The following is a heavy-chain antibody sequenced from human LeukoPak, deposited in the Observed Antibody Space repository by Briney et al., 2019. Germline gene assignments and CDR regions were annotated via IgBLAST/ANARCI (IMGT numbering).Heavy chain of an antibody. CDR3: ARVRNDYKPRDPFDY. V-gene: IGHV1-69*10. Sequence: SVKVSCKASGATFSDYALNWVRQAPGQGLEWMGVFIPILGTANSTQKFHDRLTITADISTNTAYMELSRLRSDDTAVYYCARVRNDYKPRDPFDYWGQGTLVTVSS. D-gene: IGHD4-11*01. CDR1: GATFSDYA. CDR2: FIPILGTA. J-gene: IGHJ4*02.